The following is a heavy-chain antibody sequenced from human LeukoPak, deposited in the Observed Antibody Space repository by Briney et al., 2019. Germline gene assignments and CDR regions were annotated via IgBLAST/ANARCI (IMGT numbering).Heavy chain of an antibody. CDR1: GFTFSNYG. J-gene: IGHJ4*02. CDR2: IWFDGTNK. D-gene: IGHD5-12*01. CDR3: ARDRGVAAHLDY. Sequence: GRSLRLSCAASGFTFSNYGMHWVRQAPGKGLEWVAVIWFDGTNKYYADSVRGRFTISRDNSKNTLYLQMSSLRAEDTAVYYCARDRGVAAHLDYWGQGTLVTVSS. V-gene: IGHV3-33*01.